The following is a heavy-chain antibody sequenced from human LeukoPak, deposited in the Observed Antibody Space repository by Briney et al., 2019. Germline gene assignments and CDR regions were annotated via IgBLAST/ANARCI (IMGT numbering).Heavy chain of an antibody. CDR3: ARGVSYGDYVY. J-gene: IGHJ4*02. V-gene: IGHV3-73*01. CDR2: IRSKANSYAT. CDR1: RFTFSGSA. D-gene: IGHD4-17*01. Sequence: GGSLRLSSAASRFTFSGSAMHWVRQASGKGLEWVGRIRSKANSYATAYAASVKGRFTISRDDSKNTAYLQMNSLNTEDTAVYYCARGVSYGDYVYWGQGTLVTVSS.